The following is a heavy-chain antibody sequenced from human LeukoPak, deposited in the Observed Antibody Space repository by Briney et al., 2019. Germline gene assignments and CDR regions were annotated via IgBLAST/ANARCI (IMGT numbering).Heavy chain of an antibody. Sequence: PGGSLRPSCAASGFTFSSYAMHWVRQAPGKGLEWVAVISYDGSNKYYADSVKGRFTISRDNSKNTLYLQMNSLRAEDTAVYYCARDAMYYYDSSGYSAYFDYWGQGTLVTVSS. D-gene: IGHD3-22*01. CDR3: ARDAMYYYDSSGYSAYFDY. V-gene: IGHV3-30-3*01. J-gene: IGHJ4*02. CDR2: ISYDGSNK. CDR1: GFTFSSYA.